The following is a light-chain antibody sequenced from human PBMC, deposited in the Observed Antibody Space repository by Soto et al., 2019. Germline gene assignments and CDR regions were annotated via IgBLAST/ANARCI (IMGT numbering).Light chain of an antibody. J-gene: IGKJ2*01. CDR2: KIS. CDR1: QGLRRSDGSIY. CDR3: MQATQWPYT. Sequence: DVVMTQSPLSLPVSLGQPASISCRSSQGLRRSDGSIYLNWFQQRPGQSPRRLIYKISNRDSGVPDRFSGSGSDTDFTLKISRVEAEDVGFYYCMQATQWPYTFGQGTKLEIK. V-gene: IGKV2-30*02.